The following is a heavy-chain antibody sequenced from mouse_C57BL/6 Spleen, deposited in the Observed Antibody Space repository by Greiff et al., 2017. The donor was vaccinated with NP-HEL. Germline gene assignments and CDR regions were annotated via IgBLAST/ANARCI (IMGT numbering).Heavy chain of an antibody. CDR3: AREGGYYGSSDWYFDV. Sequence: VQLQQPGAELVRPGSSVKLSCKASGYTFTSYWMHWVKQRPIQGLEWIGNIDPSDSETHYNQKFKDKATLTVDKSSSTAYMQLSSLTSEDAAVYYCAREGGYYGSSDWYFDVWGTGTTVTVSS. CDR1: GYTFTSYW. V-gene: IGHV1-52*01. CDR2: IDPSDSET. D-gene: IGHD1-1*01. J-gene: IGHJ1*03.